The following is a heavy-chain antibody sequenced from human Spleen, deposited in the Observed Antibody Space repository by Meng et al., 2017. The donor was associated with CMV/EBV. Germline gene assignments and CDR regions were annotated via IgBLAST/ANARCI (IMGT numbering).Heavy chain of an antibody. CDR3: ARRGAAVGSGDYNGLDL. J-gene: IGHJ6*02. CDR2: IYPSDSDT. CDR1: GYRFSTNW. V-gene: IGHV5-51*01. D-gene: IGHD6-13*01. Sequence: KVSCKGSGYRFSTNWIAWVRQMPGKGLEWMGIIYPSDSDTIYSPSFQGLATISADKSINTAYLQWSSLKASDTAMYYCARRGAAVGSGDYNGLDLWGQGTTVTVSS.